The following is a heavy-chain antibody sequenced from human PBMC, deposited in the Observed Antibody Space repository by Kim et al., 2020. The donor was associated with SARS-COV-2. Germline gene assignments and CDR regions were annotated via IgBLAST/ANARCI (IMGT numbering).Heavy chain of an antibody. D-gene: IGHD3-10*01. CDR3: ARGVPVRPGGYYFDY. CDR2: IFYSGST. Sequence: SETLSLTCTVSGGSISSYYWSWIRQPPGKGLEWIGYIFYSGSTNYNPSLKSRVTISVETSKNQFSLKLSSVTAADTAVYYCARGVPVRPGGYYFDYWGQGTLVTVSS. J-gene: IGHJ4*02. CDR1: GGSISSYY. V-gene: IGHV4-59*01.